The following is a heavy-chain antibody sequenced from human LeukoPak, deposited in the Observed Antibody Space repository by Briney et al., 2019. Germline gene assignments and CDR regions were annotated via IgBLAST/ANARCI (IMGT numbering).Heavy chain of an antibody. Sequence: PSETLSLTCSVFGGSISRYYWSWIRQPPGKGLEWIGYTHYSGSTSYNPSLKSRVIISVDTSKNQLSLKLSSVTAADTAVYYCARDLDNSGWYVFDYWGQGNLVTVSS. D-gene: IGHD6-19*01. CDR1: GGSISRYY. CDR2: THYSGST. J-gene: IGHJ4*02. CDR3: ARDLDNSGWYVFDY. V-gene: IGHV4-59*01.